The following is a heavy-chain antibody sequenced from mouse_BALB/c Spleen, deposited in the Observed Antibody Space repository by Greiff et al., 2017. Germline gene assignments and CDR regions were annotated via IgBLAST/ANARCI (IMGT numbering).Heavy chain of an antibody. CDR1: GYTFTDYA. J-gene: IGHJ4*01. CDR3: ARGEVRGAMDY. D-gene: IGHD2-14*01. V-gene: IGHV1S137*01. Sequence: VKLVESGAELVRPGVSVKISCKGSGYTFTDYAMHWVKQSHAKSLEWIGVISTYYGDASYNQKFKGKATMTVDKSSSTAYMELARLTSEDSAIYYCARGEVRGAMDYWGQGTSVTVSS. CDR2: ISTYYGDA.